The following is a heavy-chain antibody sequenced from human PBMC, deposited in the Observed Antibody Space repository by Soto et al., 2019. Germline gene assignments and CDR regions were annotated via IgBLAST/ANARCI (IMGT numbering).Heavy chain of an antibody. CDR2: IDWDDDK. J-gene: IGHJ6*02. D-gene: IGHD2-2*01. CDR3: ARIFYRCSSTSCYEFYYYGMDV. CDR1: GFSLSTSGMC. V-gene: IGHV2-70*01. Sequence: SGPTLVNPTQTLTLTCTFSGFSLSTSGMCVSWIRQPPGKALEWLALIDWDDDKYYSTSLKTRLTISKDTSKNQVVLTMTNMDPVDTATYYCARIFYRCSSTSCYEFYYYGMDVWGQGTTVTVSS.